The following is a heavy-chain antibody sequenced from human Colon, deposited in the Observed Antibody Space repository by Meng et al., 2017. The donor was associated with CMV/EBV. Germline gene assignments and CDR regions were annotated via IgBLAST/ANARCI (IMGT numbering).Heavy chain of an antibody. CDR3: ARHSLTILTD. CDR1: GFSRRTPGAG. Sequence: ITLKDPGPALVKPPQTPAPTCTFLGFSRRTPGAGGAWVRQPPGKAPELLALIHWDDDKRYSPSLKNRINITKDTSKNQVVLSMTDLDPADTGTFYCARHSLTILTDWGQGALVTVSS. CDR2: IHWDDDK. V-gene: IGHV2-5*02. D-gene: IGHD2-8*02. J-gene: IGHJ4*02.